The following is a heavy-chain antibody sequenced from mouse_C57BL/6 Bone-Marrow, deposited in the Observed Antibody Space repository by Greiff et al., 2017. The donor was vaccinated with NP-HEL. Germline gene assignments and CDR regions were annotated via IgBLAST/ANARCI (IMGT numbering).Heavy chain of an antibody. V-gene: IGHV1-19*01. Sequence: VQLQQSGPVLVKPGASVKMSCKASGYTFTDYYMNWVKQSHGKSLEWIGVINPYNGGTSYNQKFKGKATLTVDKSSSTAYMELNSLTSEDSAVYYCARGASSYLDYWGQGTTLTVSS. D-gene: IGHD1-1*01. CDR3: ARGASSYLDY. CDR2: INPYNGGT. CDR1: GYTFTDYY. J-gene: IGHJ2*01.